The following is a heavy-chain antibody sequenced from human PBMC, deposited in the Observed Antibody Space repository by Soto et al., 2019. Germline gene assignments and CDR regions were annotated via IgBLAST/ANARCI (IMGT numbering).Heavy chain of an antibody. Sequence: EVQLVESGGGLVKPGGSLRLSCAASGFTFSSYSMNWVRQDPGKGLEWVSSISSSSSYIDYADSVKGRFTISRDNAKNSLYRQMNSLRAEDTAVYYCARGYHYYDSSGYDKWDAFDIWGQGTMVTVSS. D-gene: IGHD3-22*01. CDR1: GFTFSSYS. CDR3: ARGYHYYDSSGYDKWDAFDI. J-gene: IGHJ3*02. CDR2: ISSSSSYI. V-gene: IGHV3-21*01.